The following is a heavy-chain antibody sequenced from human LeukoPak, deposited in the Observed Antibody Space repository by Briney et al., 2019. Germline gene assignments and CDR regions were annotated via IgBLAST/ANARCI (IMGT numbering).Heavy chain of an antibody. Sequence: QAGGSLRLSCAASGFTFSSYAMSWVRQAPGKGLEWVSAISGSGGSTYYADSVKGRFTISRDNSKNTLYLQMNSLRAEDTAVYYCAKDDGSFWATVPWYSSSWYYFDYWGQGTLVTVSS. J-gene: IGHJ4*02. V-gene: IGHV3-23*01. CDR2: ISGSGGST. CDR1: GFTFSSYA. CDR3: AKDDGSFWATVPWYSSSWYYFDY. D-gene: IGHD6-13*01.